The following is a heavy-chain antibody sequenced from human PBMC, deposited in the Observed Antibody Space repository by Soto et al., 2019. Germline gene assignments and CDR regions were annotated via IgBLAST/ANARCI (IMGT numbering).Heavy chain of an antibody. CDR2: ISGSGGSS. CDR1: GFTFSTYA. J-gene: IGHJ1*01. CDR3: ALCAGVGGTGYCEH. D-gene: IGHD3-10*02. V-gene: IGHV3-23*01. Sequence: EVQLLESGGGLVQPGGSLRVSCAASGFTFSTYAMSWVRQAPGKGLEWVSAISGSGGSSYYADSVKGRFTISRDNSKNALYMQMNSLRAEDPAVYYCALCAGVGGTGYCEHWGQGTLVTVSS.